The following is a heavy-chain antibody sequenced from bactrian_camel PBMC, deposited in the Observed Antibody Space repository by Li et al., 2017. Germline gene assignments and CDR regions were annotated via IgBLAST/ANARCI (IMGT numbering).Heavy chain of an antibody. J-gene: IGHJ4*01. V-gene: IGHV3S53*01. Sequence: HVQLVESGGGSVQAGGSLRLSCAAPGYIDSTYCMGWFRQAPGKQREGVAGIDRDGETTYAESVKGRFTFSKENAKNTLHLQMNNLKPEDTAMYYCAADETYSDCPTRFVPEYSISGQGTQVTVS. D-gene: IGHD4*01. CDR2: IDRDGET. CDR1: GYIDSTYC.